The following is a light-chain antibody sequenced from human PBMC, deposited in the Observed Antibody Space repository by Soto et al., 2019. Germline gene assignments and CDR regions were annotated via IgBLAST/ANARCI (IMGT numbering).Light chain of an antibody. V-gene: IGKV1-5*03. CDR3: QHYNNYSWT. CDR2: NAS. J-gene: IGKJ1*01. CDR1: QSISSW. Sequence: DIPMSQSPSTLAASVGDRVTITCRASQSISSWLAWYQQKPGKAPKLLIYNASTIESGFPSRFSGSGSGTEFTLTISSLQPDDFAAYYCQHYNNYSWTFGQGTKVDIK.